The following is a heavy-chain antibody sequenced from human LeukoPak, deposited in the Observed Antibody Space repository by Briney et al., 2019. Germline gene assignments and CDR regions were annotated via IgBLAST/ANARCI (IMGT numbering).Heavy chain of an antibody. Sequence: ASVKVSCKASGYTFTSYGINWVRQAPGQGIEWMGWISVYNGNTNYAQKVQGRVTMTTDTSTSTAYMELRSLRSDDTAVYYCARDGSGGSCGYWGQGTLVTVSS. V-gene: IGHV1-18*01. CDR3: ARDGSGGSCGY. D-gene: IGHD2-15*01. J-gene: IGHJ4*02. CDR2: ISVYNGNT. CDR1: GYTFTSYG.